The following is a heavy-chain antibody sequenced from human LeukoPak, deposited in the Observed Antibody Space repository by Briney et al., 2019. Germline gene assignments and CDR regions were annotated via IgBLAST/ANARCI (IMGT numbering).Heavy chain of an antibody. CDR2: ISYDGSNK. Sequence: GRSLRLSCAASGITLSSYGMHWVRQAPGKGLEWVAVISYDGSNKYYADSVKGRFTISRDNSKNTLYLQMNSLRAEDTAVYYCARDKSHDYGDYDYWGQGTLVTVSS. V-gene: IGHV3-30*03. J-gene: IGHJ4*02. D-gene: IGHD4-17*01. CDR3: ARDKSHDYGDYDY. CDR1: GITLSSYG.